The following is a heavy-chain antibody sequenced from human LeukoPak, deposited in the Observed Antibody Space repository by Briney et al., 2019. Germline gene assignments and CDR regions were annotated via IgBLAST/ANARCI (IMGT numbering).Heavy chain of an antibody. CDR2: ISEDGSRT. Sequence: GGSLRLSCAGSGFTLHYYAMHWVRQAPGKGLEWVSFISEDGSRTFYIDSVRGRFTISRDNSKDSLYLQMNSLRTEDTALYYCAKGDSSTWYPRDPWGQGTLVTVSS. CDR3: AKGDSSTWYPRDP. D-gene: IGHD6-13*01. CDR1: GFTLHYYA. J-gene: IGHJ5*02. V-gene: IGHV3-43*02.